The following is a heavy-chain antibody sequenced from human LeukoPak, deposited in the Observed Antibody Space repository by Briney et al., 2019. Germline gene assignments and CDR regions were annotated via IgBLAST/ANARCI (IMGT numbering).Heavy chain of an antibody. CDR1: GYTFTGYY. J-gene: IGHJ4*02. D-gene: IGHD2-15*01. V-gene: IGHV1-2*02. CDR3: ARAALAANWYFDY. Sequence: ASVKVSCKASGYTFTGYYMHWVRQAPGQGLEWMGWINPNSGGTNYAQKFQGRVTMTRDTSISTAYMELSRLRSDDTAVYYCARAALAANWYFDYWGQGTLVTVSS. CDR2: INPNSGGT.